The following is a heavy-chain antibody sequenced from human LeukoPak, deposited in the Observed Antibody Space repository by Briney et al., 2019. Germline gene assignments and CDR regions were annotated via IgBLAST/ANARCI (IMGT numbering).Heavy chain of an antibody. CDR3: ARGDVVVPAAMAYYYYGMDV. CDR1: GYTFTSYY. V-gene: IGHV1-46*01. Sequence: GASVKVSCKASGYTFTSYYMHWVRQAPGQGLEWMGIINPSGGGTSYAQKFQGRVTMTRNTSISTAYMELSSLRSEDTAVYYCARGDVVVPAAMAYYYYGMDVWGQGTTVTVSS. CDR2: INPSGGGT. D-gene: IGHD2-2*01. J-gene: IGHJ6*02.